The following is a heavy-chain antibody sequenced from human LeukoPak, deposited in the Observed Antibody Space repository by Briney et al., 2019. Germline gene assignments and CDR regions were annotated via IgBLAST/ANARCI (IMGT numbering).Heavy chain of an antibody. CDR3: ARTPFNIVVVPAAIEVQSNFYMDV. Sequence: GRSLRLSCAASGFTFSSYGMHWVRQAPGKGLEWVAVISYDGSNKYYADSVKGRFTISRDNSKNTLYLQMNSLRAEDTAVYYCARTPFNIVVVPAAIEVQSNFYMDVWGKGTTVTISS. V-gene: IGHV3-30*03. CDR1: GFTFSSYG. D-gene: IGHD2-2*01. CDR2: ISYDGSNK. J-gene: IGHJ6*03.